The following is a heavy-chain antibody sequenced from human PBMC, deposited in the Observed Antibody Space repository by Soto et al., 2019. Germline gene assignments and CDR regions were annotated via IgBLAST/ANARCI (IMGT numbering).Heavy chain of an antibody. D-gene: IGHD2-2*01. CDR3: VTGVLPPDY. V-gene: IGHV3-15*01. CDR2: IRTTTDGGTA. J-gene: IGHJ4*02. Sequence: GGSLRLSCAVSGFTFSNAWMNWVRQAPGKGLEWVGLIRTTTDGGTADHAAPVQGRFTISRDDLKDILYLQMNSLRIEDTAVYYCVTGVLPPDYWGQGTLVTVS. CDR1: GFTFSNAW.